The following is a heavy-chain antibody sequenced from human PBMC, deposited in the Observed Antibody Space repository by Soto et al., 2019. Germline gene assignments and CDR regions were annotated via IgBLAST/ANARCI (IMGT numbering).Heavy chain of an antibody. J-gene: IGHJ4*02. Sequence: EVQLVESGGGLVKPGGSLRLSCATSGFPFSSYTFNWVRQAPGKGLEWVSSITSTSAYISYADSVKGRFTISRENAQSSLYLQMNSLRAEDTAVYYWARDIPGGDYVGGYWGQGTLVTVSS. D-gene: IGHD4-17*01. CDR1: GFPFSSYT. CDR2: ITSTSAYI. V-gene: IGHV3-21*06. CDR3: ARDIPGGDYVGGY.